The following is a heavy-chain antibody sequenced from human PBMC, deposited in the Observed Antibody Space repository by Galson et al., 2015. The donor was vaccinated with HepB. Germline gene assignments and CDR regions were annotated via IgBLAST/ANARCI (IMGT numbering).Heavy chain of an antibody. Sequence: SETLSLTCAVYGGSFSGYYWSWIRQPPGKGLEWIGEINHSGSTNYNPSLKSRVTISVDTSKNQFSLKLSSVTAADTAVYYCARGVPPAARYYYMDVWGKGTTVTVSS. CDR1: GGSFSGYY. J-gene: IGHJ6*03. D-gene: IGHD6-6*01. CDR3: ARGVPPAARYYYMDV. CDR2: INHSGST. V-gene: IGHV4-34*01.